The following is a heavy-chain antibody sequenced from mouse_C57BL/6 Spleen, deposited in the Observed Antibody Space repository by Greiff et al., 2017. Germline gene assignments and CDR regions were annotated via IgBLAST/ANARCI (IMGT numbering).Heavy chain of an antibody. V-gene: IGHV1-15*01. CDR3: TRSYDYFTWFAY. CDR2: IDPETGGT. D-gene: IGHD2-4*01. J-gene: IGHJ3*01. Sequence: SGAELVRPGASVTLSCKASGYTFTDYEMHWVKQTPVHGLEWIGAIDPETGGTAYNQKFKGKAILTADKSSSTAYMELRSLTSEDSAVYYCTRSYDYFTWFAYWGQGTLVTVSA. CDR1: GYTFTDYE.